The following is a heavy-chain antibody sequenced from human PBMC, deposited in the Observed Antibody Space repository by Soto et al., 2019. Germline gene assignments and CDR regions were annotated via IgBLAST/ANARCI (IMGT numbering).Heavy chain of an antibody. CDR1: GYTFTNYI. CDR2: MNPYNGNT. Sequence: QVQLVQSGAEVKKPGASVKVSCRASGYTFTNYIINWVRQAPGQGLEWMGWMNPYNGNTGYARNFQGRVTLTRNTSITTAYMELGSLRSDDTAVYYCARGPGDLGYFDYWGQGALVTVSS. J-gene: IGHJ4*02. CDR3: ARGPGDLGYFDY. D-gene: IGHD3-10*01. V-gene: IGHV1-8*01.